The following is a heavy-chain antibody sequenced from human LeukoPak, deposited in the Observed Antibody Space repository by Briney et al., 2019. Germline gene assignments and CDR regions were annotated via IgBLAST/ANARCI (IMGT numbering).Heavy chain of an antibody. CDR2: ISGSGGTT. V-gene: IGHV3-23*01. Sequence: GGSLRLSCAASGFTFRSDAMSWVRQAPGKGLEWVSGISGSGGTTYYADSVKGRFTISRDNSKNTLYLQMNSLRAEDTAVYYCAKDDYDYVWGSYRLYYFDYWGQGTLVTVSS. J-gene: IGHJ4*02. CDR3: AKDDYDYVWGSYRLYYFDY. D-gene: IGHD3-16*02. CDR1: GFTFRSDA.